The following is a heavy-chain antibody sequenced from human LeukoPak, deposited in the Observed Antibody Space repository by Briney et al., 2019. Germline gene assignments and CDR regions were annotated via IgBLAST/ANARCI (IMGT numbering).Heavy chain of an antibody. D-gene: IGHD3-9*01. CDR1: GGSISSYY. CDR3: ARMYYDILTGYSYYFDY. J-gene: IGHJ4*02. Sequence: PSETLSLTCTVSGGSISSYYWSWIRQPPGKGLEWIGYIYYSGSTNYNPSLKSRVTISVDTSKNQFSLKLSSVTAADTAVYYCARMYYDILTGYSYYFDYWGQGTLVTVSS. V-gene: IGHV4-59*01. CDR2: IYYSGST.